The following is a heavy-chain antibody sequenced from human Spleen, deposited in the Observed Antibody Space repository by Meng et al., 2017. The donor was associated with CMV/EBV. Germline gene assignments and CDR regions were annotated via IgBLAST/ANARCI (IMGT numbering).Heavy chain of an antibody. CDR3: ARPANYDFWSGYFYYYYGMDV. V-gene: IGHV3-21*01. CDR2: ISSSGSYR. D-gene: IGHD3-3*01. J-gene: IGHJ6*02. Sequence: LSLTCAASGFTFSSYSMNWVRQAPGKGLEWVSSISSSGSYRYYADSVKGRFTISRDNAKNSLYLQMNSLRAEDTAVYYCARPANYDFWSGYFYYYYGMDVWGQGTTVTVSS. CDR1: GFTFSSYS.